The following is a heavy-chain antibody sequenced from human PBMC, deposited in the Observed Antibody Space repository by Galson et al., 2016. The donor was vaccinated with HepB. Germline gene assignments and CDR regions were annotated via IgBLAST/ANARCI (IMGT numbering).Heavy chain of an antibody. CDR3: ARDRGYSGWSYFDY. J-gene: IGHJ4*02. CDR1: AFTFRSSW. V-gene: IGHV3-7*03. Sequence: SRRLSCAASAFTFRSSWMSWVRQAPGKGLEWVANIKQDGTEKYYMDSVKGRFTISRDNAKNSLYLQMNSLRADDTVVYYCARDRGYSGWSYFDYWGQGTLVTVSS. D-gene: IGHD6-19*01. CDR2: IKQDGTEK.